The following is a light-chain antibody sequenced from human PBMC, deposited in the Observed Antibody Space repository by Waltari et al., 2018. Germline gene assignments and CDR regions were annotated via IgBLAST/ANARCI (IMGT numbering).Light chain of an antibody. J-gene: IGLJ2*01. CDR3: QSLDMSLSGGVV. CDR2: GN. CDR1: SPTIGAGHA. V-gene: IGLV1-40*01. Sequence: QSVLTQPPPVSGAPGQRITISCPGSSPTIGAGHALNWYRVFPGAAPKVLLYGNNRPSGVPDRFSGSKSATSASLAITGLQAEDAADYYCQSLDMSLSGGVVFGGGTKVTVL.